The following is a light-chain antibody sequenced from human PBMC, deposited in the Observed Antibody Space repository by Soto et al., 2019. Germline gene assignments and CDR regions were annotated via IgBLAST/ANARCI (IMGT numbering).Light chain of an antibody. CDR3: QQSCSSPPT. J-gene: IGKJ1*01. V-gene: IGKV1-39*01. Sequence: DIQMTQSPSSLSASVGDRVTITCRASQSISSYLNWYQQKPGKAPKLLIYAASSLQSGVPSRFSGSRSGPDFTLTISSLQPEDFATYYCQQSCSSPPTFGQGTKVDIK. CDR1: QSISSY. CDR2: AAS.